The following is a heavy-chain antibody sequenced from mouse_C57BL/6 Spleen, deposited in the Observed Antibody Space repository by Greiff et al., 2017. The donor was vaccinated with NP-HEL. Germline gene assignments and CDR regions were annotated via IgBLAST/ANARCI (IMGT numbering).Heavy chain of an antibody. V-gene: IGHV14-2*01. D-gene: IGHD2-2*01. J-gene: IGHJ4*01. Sequence: EVKLQESGAELVKPGASVKLSCTASGFNIKDYYMHWVKQRTEQGLEWIGRIDPEDGETKYAPKFQGKATITADTSSNTAYLQLSSLTSEDTSVYYWARVAGGGYHYAMDYWGQGTSVTVSS. CDR1: GFNIKDYY. CDR3: ARVAGGGYHYAMDY. CDR2: IDPEDGET.